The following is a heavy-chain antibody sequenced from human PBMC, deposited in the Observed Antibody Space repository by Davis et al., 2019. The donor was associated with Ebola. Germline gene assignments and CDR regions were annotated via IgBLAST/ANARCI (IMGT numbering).Heavy chain of an antibody. CDR3: ARAYLGYFDL. D-gene: IGHD1-26*01. CDR1: GYTFTSYY. CDR2: INPSGGST. J-gene: IGHJ2*01. V-gene: IGHV1-46*01. Sequence: ASVKVSCKASGYTFTSYYMHWVRQAPGQGLEWMGIINPSGGSTSYAQKFQGRVTMTRDTSATTAYMELSSLTSEDTAVYYCARAYLGYFDLWGRGTLVTVSS.